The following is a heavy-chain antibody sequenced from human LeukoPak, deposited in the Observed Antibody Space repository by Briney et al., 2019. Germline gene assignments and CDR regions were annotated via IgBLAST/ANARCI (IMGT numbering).Heavy chain of an antibody. J-gene: IGHJ5*02. Sequence: GGSLRLSCAASGFTFSSYGMHWVRQAPGKGLEWVAFIRYDGSNKYYADSVKGRFTISRDNSKNTLYLQMNSLRAEDTAVYYCASSIAARPSWFDPWGQGTLVTVSS. D-gene: IGHD6-6*01. CDR3: ASSIAARPSWFDP. V-gene: IGHV3-30*02. CDR2: IRYDGSNK. CDR1: GFTFSSYG.